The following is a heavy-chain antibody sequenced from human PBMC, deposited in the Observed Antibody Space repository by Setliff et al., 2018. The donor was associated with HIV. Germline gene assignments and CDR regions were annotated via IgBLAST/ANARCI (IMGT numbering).Heavy chain of an antibody. J-gene: IGHJ3*02. CDR1: GFTVSSNY. CDR2: IYSGGDT. Sequence: PGGSLRLSCAASGFTVSSNYMNWVRQAPGKGLEWVSVIYSGGDTFYAGSVKGRFTLSRDNSKNTLYLQMNSLRGDDTAVYHCARCRGWYGACAFDIWGQGTMVTVSS. D-gene: IGHD6-19*01. CDR3: ARCRGWYGACAFDI. V-gene: IGHV3-66*02.